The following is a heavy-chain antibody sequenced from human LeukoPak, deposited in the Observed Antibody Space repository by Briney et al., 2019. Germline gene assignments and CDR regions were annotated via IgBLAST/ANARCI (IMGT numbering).Heavy chain of an antibody. CDR1: GGSISSYY. CDR3: ARQKQLDIDY. D-gene: IGHD6-13*01. V-gene: IGHV4-4*07. Sequence: PSETLSLTCTVSGGSISSYYWSWIRQPAGKGLEWIVCIYTSGITNYNPSLKSQVPMSVDTSKNHFYLKLSSVTAADTAVCYCARQKQLDIDYWGQGTLVTVSS. CDR2: IYTSGIT. J-gene: IGHJ4*02.